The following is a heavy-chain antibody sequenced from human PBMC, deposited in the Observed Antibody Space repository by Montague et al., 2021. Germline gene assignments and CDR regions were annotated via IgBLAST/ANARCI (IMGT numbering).Heavy chain of an antibody. CDR2: IYYSGST. CDR3: AGVGATVTAPFDF. J-gene: IGHJ4*02. V-gene: IGHV4-31*11. Sequence: TLSLTCAVSGGSISSTAYYWSWIRQHPGKGLEWIGYIYYSGSTYYNSSLKSRVTISVDTSQNQFSLNLNSVTAADTAVYYCAGVGATVTAPFDFWGQGTLVTVSS. D-gene: IGHD4-17*01. CDR1: GGSISSTAYY.